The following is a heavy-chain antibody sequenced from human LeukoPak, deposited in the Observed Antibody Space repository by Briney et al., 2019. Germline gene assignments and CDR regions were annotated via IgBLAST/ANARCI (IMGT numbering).Heavy chain of an antibody. CDR3: AKGLGCSGGSCPRVYYGMDV. D-gene: IGHD2-15*01. J-gene: IGHJ6*02. CDR1: GFTFASYA. CDR2: ISGGGGTT. Sequence: GGSLRLSCAASGFTFASYAMSWVRQAPGKGLEGVSAISGGGGTTYYADSVKGRFTISRDNSKNTLYLQMNSLRAEDTAVYYCAKGLGCSGGSCPRVYYGMDVWGQGTTVTVSS. V-gene: IGHV3-23*01.